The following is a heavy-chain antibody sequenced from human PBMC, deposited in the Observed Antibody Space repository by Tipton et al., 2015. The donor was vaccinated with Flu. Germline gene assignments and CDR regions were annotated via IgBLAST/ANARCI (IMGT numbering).Heavy chain of an antibody. CDR3: ARDFPASLVVPAAVEELFDFYAAMAV. V-gene: IGHV3-21*01. Sequence: SLRLSCAASGFRFSEYSMNWIRQTPGKGLEWVSGISSINSRIHYADSVKGRFTISRDNARNSLYLQMNSLRAEDSGVYYCARDFPASLVVPAAVEELFDFYAAMAVWGQGTTVAVSS. D-gene: IGHD2-2*01. J-gene: IGHJ6*02. CDR2: ISSINSRI. CDR1: GFRFSEYS.